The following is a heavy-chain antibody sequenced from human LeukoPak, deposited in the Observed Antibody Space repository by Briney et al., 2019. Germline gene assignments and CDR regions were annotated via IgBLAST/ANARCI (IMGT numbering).Heavy chain of an antibody. CDR1: GFTFGDYA. CDR3: TRVGGSYAQDAFDI. CDR2: IRSKAYGGTT. D-gene: IGHD1-26*01. J-gene: IGHJ3*02. Sequence: PGGSLRLSCAASGFTFGDYAMSWVRQAPGKGLEWVGFIRSKAYGGTTEYAASVKGRFTISRDDSKSIAYLQMNSLKTEDTAVYYCTRVGGSYAQDAFDIWGQGTMVTVSS. V-gene: IGHV3-49*04.